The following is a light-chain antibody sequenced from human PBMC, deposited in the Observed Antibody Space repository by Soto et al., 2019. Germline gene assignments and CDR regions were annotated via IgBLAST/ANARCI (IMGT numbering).Light chain of an antibody. J-gene: IGLJ1*01. Sequence: QSALTQPASVSGSPGQSITISCTGSGSDVGGYNYVSWYQQHPGKAPKLMIYEVSNRPSGISNRFSGSKSGNTASLTLSGLQAEDEADYYCQSYDRSLSGSFFGTGTKVTVL. CDR2: EVS. V-gene: IGLV2-14*01. CDR1: GSDVGGYNY. CDR3: QSYDRSLSGSF.